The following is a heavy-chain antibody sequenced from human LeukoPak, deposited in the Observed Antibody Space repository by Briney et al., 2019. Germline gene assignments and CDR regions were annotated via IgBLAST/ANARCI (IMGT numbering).Heavy chain of an antibody. Sequence: PSETLSLTCAVYGGPFSGYYWSWIRQPPGKGLEWIGEINHSGSTNYNPSLKSRVTISVDTSKNQFSLKLSSVTAADTAVYYCARVRGYYDSSGYRFDCWGQGTLVTVSS. CDR3: ARVRGYYDSSGYRFDC. CDR1: GGPFSGYY. CDR2: INHSGST. J-gene: IGHJ4*02. V-gene: IGHV4-34*01. D-gene: IGHD3-22*01.